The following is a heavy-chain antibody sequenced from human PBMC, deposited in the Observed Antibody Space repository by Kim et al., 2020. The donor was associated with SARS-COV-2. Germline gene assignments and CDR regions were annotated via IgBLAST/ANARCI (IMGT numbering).Heavy chain of an antibody. J-gene: IGHJ6*03. Sequence: ASVKVSCKVSGYTLTELSMHWVRQAPGKGLEWMGGFDPEDGETIYAQKFQGRVTMTEDTSTDTAYIELSSLRSEDTAVYYCATGSSNYYYYYMDVWGRGTTVTVSS. CDR3: ATGSSNYYYYYMDV. CDR2: FDPEDGET. V-gene: IGHV1-24*01. CDR1: GYTLTELS. D-gene: IGHD6-6*01.